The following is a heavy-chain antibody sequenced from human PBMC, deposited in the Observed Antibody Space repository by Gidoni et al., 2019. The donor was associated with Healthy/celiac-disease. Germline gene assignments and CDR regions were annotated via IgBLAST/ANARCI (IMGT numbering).Heavy chain of an antibody. J-gene: IGHJ6*02. D-gene: IGHD2-2*01. V-gene: IGHV1-69*01. CDR3: ATGDCSSTSCYSNYYGMDV. Sequence: QVQLVQSGAEGKKPGSSVKVCCKASGGTCSSYASSWVRQAPGQGLAWMGGSIPIFRTANYAQKFQGRVTIPADESTSTAYMELSSLRSEDTAVYYCATGDCSSTSCYSNYYGMDVWGQGTTVTVSS. CDR1: GGTCSSYA. CDR2: SIPIFRTA.